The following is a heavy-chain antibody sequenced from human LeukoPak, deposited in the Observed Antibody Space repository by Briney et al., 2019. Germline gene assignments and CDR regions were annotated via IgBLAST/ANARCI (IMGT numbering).Heavy chain of an antibody. CDR3: AGGDSSGFSSY. J-gene: IGHJ4*02. CDR1: GFTFSSYS. CDR2: ISSSSSYI. D-gene: IGHD3-22*01. Sequence: PGGSLRLSCAASGFTFSSYSMNWVRQAPGKGLEWVSSISSSSSYIYYADSVKGRFTISRDNAKNSLYLLMNSLRAEDPAVYYCAGGDSSGFSSYGGQGTLVTVS. V-gene: IGHV3-21*01.